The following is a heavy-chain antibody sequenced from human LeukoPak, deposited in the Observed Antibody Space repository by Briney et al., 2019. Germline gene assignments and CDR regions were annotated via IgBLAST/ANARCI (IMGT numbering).Heavy chain of an antibody. CDR3: AIFQGTYGDNDNDY. J-gene: IGHJ4*02. D-gene: IGHD2-21*02. Sequence: SVKVSCKASGGTFSSYAISWVRQAPGQGLEWMGGIIPIFGTANYAQKFQGRVTITADESTSTGYVEVSSLRSEDTAVYYCAIFQGTYGDNDNDYWGQGTLVTVSS. CDR2: IIPIFGTA. CDR1: GGTFSSYA. V-gene: IGHV1-69*01.